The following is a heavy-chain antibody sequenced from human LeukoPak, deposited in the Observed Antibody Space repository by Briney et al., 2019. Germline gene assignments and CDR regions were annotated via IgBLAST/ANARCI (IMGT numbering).Heavy chain of an antibody. CDR1: GGSISSYY. Sequence: PSETLSLTCTVSGGSISSYYWTWIRQPPGKGLEWIGYIYYSGSTNYNPSLKSRVTISVDTSKNQFSLKLSSVTAADTAVYYCARQGGGNRNGMDVWGQGTTVTVSS. D-gene: IGHD4-23*01. CDR3: ARQGGGNRNGMDV. V-gene: IGHV4-59*08. CDR2: IYYSGST. J-gene: IGHJ6*02.